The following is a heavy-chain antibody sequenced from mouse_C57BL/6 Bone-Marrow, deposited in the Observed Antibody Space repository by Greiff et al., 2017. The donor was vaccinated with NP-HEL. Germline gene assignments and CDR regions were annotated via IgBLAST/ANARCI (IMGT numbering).Heavy chain of an antibody. V-gene: IGHV1-69*01. Sequence: VQLQQPGAELVMPGASVKLSCKASGYTFTSYWMHWVKQRPGQGLEWIGEIDPSDSYTNYNQKFKGKSTLTVDKSSSTAYMQLSSLTSEDSAVYYCARVGITTVVDAMDYWGQGTSVTVSS. CDR1: GYTFTSYW. J-gene: IGHJ4*01. CDR2: IDPSDSYT. D-gene: IGHD1-1*01. CDR3: ARVGITTVVDAMDY.